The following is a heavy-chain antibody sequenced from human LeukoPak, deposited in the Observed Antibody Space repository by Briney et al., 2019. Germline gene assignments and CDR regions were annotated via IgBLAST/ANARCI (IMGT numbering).Heavy chain of an antibody. CDR1: GYTFTGYY. V-gene: IGHV1-2*02. Sequence: ASVKVSCKASGYTFTGYYMHWVRQAPGQGLEWRGWINPNSGDTNYAQKFQGRVTMTRDTSISTAYMELSRLRYDDTAVYYCAREMYYDFWRGSDYWGQGTLVTVSS. J-gene: IGHJ4*02. D-gene: IGHD3-3*01. CDR3: AREMYYDFWRGSDY. CDR2: INPNSGDT.